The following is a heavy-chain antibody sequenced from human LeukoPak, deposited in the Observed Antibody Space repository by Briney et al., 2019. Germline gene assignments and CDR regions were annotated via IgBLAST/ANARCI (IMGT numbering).Heavy chain of an antibody. Sequence: SETLSLTCAVYGGSFSGYYWSWIRQPPGKGLEWIGEINHSGSTNYNPSLKSRVTISVDTSKNQFSLKLSSVTAADTAVYYCARVAEQLVLPCYYYGMDVWGQGTTVTVSS. CDR3: ARVAEQLVLPCYYYGMDV. CDR1: GGSFSGYY. D-gene: IGHD6-13*01. J-gene: IGHJ6*02. V-gene: IGHV4-34*01. CDR2: INHSGST.